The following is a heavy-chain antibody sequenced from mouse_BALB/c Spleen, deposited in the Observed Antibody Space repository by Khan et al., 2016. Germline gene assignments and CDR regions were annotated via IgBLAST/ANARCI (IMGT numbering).Heavy chain of an antibody. J-gene: IGHJ4*01. CDR1: GFNIKDTY. CDR3: ARTVVAPYYAMDY. D-gene: IGHD1-1*01. V-gene: IGHV14-3*02. CDR2: IDPANGNT. Sequence: VHLKESGAELVKPGASVKLSCIASGFNIKDTYMHWVKQRPEQGLEWIGRIDPANGNTKYDPKFQGKATITADTSSNTAYLQLSSLTSEDTAVYYCARTVVAPYYAMDYWGQGTSVTVSS.